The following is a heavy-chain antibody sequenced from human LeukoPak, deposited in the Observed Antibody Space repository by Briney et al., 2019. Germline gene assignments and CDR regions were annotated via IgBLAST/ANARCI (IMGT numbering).Heavy chain of an antibody. CDR3: ASLIVGATDDASGGG. V-gene: IGHV1-8*01. Sequence: VSVKVSCKASGYTFTSYDINWVRQATGQGLEWMGWMNPNSGNTGYAQKFQGRVTMTRNTSISTAYMELSSLRSEDTAVYYCASLIVGATDDASGGGWGQGTLVTVSS. CDR2: MNPNSGNT. D-gene: IGHD1-26*01. CDR1: GYTFTSYD. J-gene: IGHJ4*02.